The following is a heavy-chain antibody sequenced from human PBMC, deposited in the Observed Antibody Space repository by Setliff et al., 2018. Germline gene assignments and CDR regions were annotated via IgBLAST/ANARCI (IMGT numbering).Heavy chain of an antibody. V-gene: IGHV1-69*10. CDR3: VRASPGEEV. CDR1: GGTFSSYA. CDR2: IIPILGIA. Sequence: SVKVSCKASGGTFSSYAISWVRQAPGQGLEWMGGIIPILGIANYAQKFQGRVTMTRDTSIRTAYMELSSLTSQDTAVYYCVRASPGEEVWGQGTLVTVSS. J-gene: IGHJ4*02.